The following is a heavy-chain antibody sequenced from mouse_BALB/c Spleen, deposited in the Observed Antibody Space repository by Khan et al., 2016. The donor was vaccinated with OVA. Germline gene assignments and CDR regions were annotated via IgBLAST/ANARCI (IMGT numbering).Heavy chain of an antibody. CDR1: GYTFTTYW. CDR3: TRDRIDY. V-gene: IGHV1-7*01. Sequence: QIQLVQSGAELAKPGASVKMSCKASGYTFTTYWMHWVKQRPGLGLEWIGYINPTSGYTDYNEKFKDRATWSAAKSSSTAYLPLSSLTSEDSAVYYSTRDRIDYWGKGTTRTVSS. CDR2: INPTSGYT. J-gene: IGHJ2*01.